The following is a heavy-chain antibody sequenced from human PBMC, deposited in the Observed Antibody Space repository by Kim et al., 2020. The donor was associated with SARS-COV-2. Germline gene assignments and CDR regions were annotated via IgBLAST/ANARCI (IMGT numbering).Heavy chain of an antibody. CDR2: ISDSGGST. J-gene: IGHJ6*03. V-gene: IGHV3-23*01. CDR3: AKSHQPKYYYYMDV. Sequence: GGSLRLSCAASGFTFSSYAMTWVRQAPGKGLEWVSAISDSGGSTYYADSVKGRFTISRDNSKSTLYLQMNSLRAEDTALYYCAKSHQPKYYYYMDVWGKGTTVTVSS. D-gene: IGHD2-2*01. CDR1: GFTFSSYA.